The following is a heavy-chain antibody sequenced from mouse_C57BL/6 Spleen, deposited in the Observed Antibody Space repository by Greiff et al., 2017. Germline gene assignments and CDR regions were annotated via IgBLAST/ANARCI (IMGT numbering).Heavy chain of an antibody. CDR3: AKSRDSTSVDYAMDY. J-gene: IGHJ4*01. Sequence: VQLQQSGAELVRPGASVKLSCKASGYTFTSYGMRWVKQRPGRGLEWIGRIDPKSGGTKYNEKFKSKATLTADKSSSTAYMQLSSLTSEDTAVYSWAKSRDSTSVDYAMDYWGQGTSVTVSS. D-gene: IGHD2-5*01. CDR2: IDPKSGGT. V-gene: IGHV1-72*01. CDR1: GYTFTSYG.